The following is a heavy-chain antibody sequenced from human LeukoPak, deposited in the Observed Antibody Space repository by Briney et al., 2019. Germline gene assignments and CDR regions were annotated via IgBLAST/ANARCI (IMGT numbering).Heavy chain of an antibody. CDR3: ANSVRGVIVRGFDY. D-gene: IGHD3-10*02. J-gene: IGHJ4*02. CDR2: ISAGSSYI. CDR1: GFTFSTYS. V-gene: IGHV3-21*01. Sequence: GGSLRLSCAASGFTFSTYSMNWVRQAPGKGLEWVSSISAGSSYIYYADSVEGRFTVSRDNAKNSLYLQMNSLRAEDTAVYYCANSVRGVIVRGFDYWGQGTLVTVSS.